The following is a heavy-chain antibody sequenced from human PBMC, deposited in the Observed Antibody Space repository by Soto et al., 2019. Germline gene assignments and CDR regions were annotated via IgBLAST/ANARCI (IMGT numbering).Heavy chain of an antibody. J-gene: IGHJ4*02. D-gene: IGHD3-10*01. CDR1: GFTFSSYG. CDR3: APWFGAFDY. CDR2: ISYDGSNK. Sequence: QVQLVESGGGVVQPGRSLRLSCAASGFTFSSYGMHLVRQAPGKGLEWVAVISYDGSNKYYADSVKGRFTISRDNSKNTLYLQMNSLRAEDTAVYYCAPWFGAFDYWGQRTLVTVSS. V-gene: IGHV3-30*03.